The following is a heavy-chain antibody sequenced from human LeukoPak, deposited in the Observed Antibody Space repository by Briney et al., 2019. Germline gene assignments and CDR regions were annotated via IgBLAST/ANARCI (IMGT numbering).Heavy chain of an antibody. J-gene: IGHJ4*02. D-gene: IGHD3-9*01. CDR3: ARSPDILTGENFDY. V-gene: IGHV4-4*02. CDR2: IYHSGST. CDR1: GGSISSSNW. Sequence: SGTLSLTCAVSGGSISSSNWWSWIRQPPGKGLEWIGEIYHSGSTNYNPSLKSRVTISVDKSKAQFSLKLSSVTAADTAVYYCARSPDILTGENFDYWGQGTLVTVSS.